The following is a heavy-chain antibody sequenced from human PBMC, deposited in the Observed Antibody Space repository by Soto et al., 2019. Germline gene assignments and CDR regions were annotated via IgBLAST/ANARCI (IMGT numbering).Heavy chain of an antibody. CDR2: IYPGDSDT. V-gene: IGHV5-51*01. D-gene: IGHD3-22*01. J-gene: IGHJ4*02. Sequence: GESLKISCKASGYKFTSYWIAWLRQLPGKGLEWMGIIYPGDSDTRYSPSFQGQVTISADKSISTAYLQWSSLKASDTAIYYCARRSGFYYDSSGYSDYWGQGTLVTVSS. CDR1: GYKFTSYW. CDR3: ARRSGFYYDSSGYSDY.